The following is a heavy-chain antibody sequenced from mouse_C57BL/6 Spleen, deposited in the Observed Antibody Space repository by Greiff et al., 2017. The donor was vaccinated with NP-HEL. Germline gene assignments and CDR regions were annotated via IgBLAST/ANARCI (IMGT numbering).Heavy chain of an antibody. CDR3: ARTPPYDGAWFAY. Sequence: EVQLQQSGPELVKPGASVKMSCKASGYTFTDYNMHWVKQSHGKSLEWIGYINPNNGGTSYNQKFKGKATLTVNKSSSTAYMELRSLTSEDSAVYYCARTPPYDGAWFAYWGQGTLVTVSA. CDR1: GYTFTDYN. CDR2: INPNNGGT. D-gene: IGHD2-12*01. V-gene: IGHV1-22*01. J-gene: IGHJ3*01.